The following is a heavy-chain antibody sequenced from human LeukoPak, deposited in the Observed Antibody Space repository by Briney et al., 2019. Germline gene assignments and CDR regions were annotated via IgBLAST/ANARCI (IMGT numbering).Heavy chain of an antibody. CDR2: INPNSGGT. V-gene: IGHV1-2*02. Sequence: GASVKVSCKASGYTFTGYYMHWVRQAPGQGLEWMGWINPNSGGTNYAQKFQGRVTVTRDTSISTAYMELSRLRSDDTAVYYCARGSEDTAMATDDYWGQGTLVTVSS. J-gene: IGHJ4*02. CDR3: ARGSEDTAMATDDY. D-gene: IGHD5-18*01. CDR1: GYTFTGYY.